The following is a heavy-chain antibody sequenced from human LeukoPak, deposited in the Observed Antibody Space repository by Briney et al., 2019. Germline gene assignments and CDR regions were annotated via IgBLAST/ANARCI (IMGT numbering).Heavy chain of an antibody. D-gene: IGHD3-10*01. CDR1: GGSISRSY. J-gene: IGHJ4*02. CDR2: ISYSGST. CDR3: ARDNPRSSGSFDY. V-gene: IGHV4-59*01. Sequence: SETLSLTCTVSGGSISRSYWTWIRQPPGKGLEWIGYISYSGSTNYNPSLKSRVTISVDTSKNQFSLKLSSVTAADTAVYYCARDNPRSSGSFDYWGQGTLVTVSS.